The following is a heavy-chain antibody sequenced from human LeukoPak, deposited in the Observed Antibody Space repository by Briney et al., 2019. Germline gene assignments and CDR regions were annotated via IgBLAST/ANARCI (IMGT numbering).Heavy chain of an antibody. CDR3: ARSQGAFDI. J-gene: IGHJ3*02. V-gene: IGHV4-34*01. CDR1: GGSFRGYY. Sequence: SETLSLTCAVYGGSFRGYYWSWIRQPPGKGLEWIGEINHSGSTNYNPSLKSRVTISVDTSKNQFSLKLSSVTAADTAVYYCARSQGAFDIWGQGTMVTVSS. CDR2: INHSGST.